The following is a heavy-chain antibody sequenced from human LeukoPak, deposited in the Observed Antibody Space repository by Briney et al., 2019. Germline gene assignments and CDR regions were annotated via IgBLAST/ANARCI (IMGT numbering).Heavy chain of an antibody. Sequence: LSGGSLRLSCAASGFTFSNHWMHWVRQTPGKGLVWVSRIKGDGSSISHADSVKGRFTISRDNAKNLLYLQMNSLRAEDTALYYCAREVSEGFDFWGQGTLVTVSS. CDR3: AREVSEGFDF. D-gene: IGHD3-22*01. J-gene: IGHJ4*02. CDR2: IKGDGSSI. V-gene: IGHV3-74*01. CDR1: GFTFSNHW.